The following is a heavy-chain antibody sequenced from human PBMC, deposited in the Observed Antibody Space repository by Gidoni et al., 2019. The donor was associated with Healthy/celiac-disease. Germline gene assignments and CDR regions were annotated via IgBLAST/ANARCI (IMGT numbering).Heavy chain of an antibody. CDR1: GGSISSGDYY. Sequence: QVQLQESGPGLVKPSQPLSLTCTVSGGSISSGDYYWSWIRQPPGKGLEWIGYIYYSGSTYYNPCLKSRVTISVDTSKNQFSLKLSSVTAADTAVYYCASPSYYDILTGYYSPGAFDIWGQGTMVTVSS. J-gene: IGHJ3*02. D-gene: IGHD3-9*01. CDR2: IYYSGST. V-gene: IGHV4-30-4*01. CDR3: ASPSYYDILTGYYSPGAFDI.